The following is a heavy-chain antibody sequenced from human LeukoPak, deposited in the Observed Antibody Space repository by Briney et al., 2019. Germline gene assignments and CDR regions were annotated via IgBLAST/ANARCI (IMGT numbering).Heavy chain of an antibody. CDR3: ARVTNYYYMDV. CDR2: INPNSGGT. Sequence: ASVDVSCKASGYTFIDYYIHWVRQAPGQGLEWMGWINPNSGGTNYAQKFQGRVTMTRDTSVSTAYMELSRLTSDDTAVYYCARVTNYYYMDVWGKGTTVTVS. V-gene: IGHV1-2*02. D-gene: IGHD1-14*01. J-gene: IGHJ6*03. CDR1: GYTFIDYY.